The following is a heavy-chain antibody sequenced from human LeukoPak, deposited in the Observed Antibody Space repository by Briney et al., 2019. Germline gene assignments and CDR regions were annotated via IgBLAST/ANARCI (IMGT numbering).Heavy chain of an antibody. V-gene: IGHV3-30*18. CDR2: ISKDGNKK. Sequence: AGGSLRLSCAASGFTFSDFDMHWVRQAPGKGLEWVAVISKDGNKKSYVDSVKGRFTTSRDNSKNTLYLQMNSLSAADTAIYYCAKEYCTGGSCYSSDFDHWGQGTLVTVSS. J-gene: IGHJ4*02. D-gene: IGHD2-15*01. CDR3: AKEYCTGGSCYSSDFDH. CDR1: GFTFSDFD.